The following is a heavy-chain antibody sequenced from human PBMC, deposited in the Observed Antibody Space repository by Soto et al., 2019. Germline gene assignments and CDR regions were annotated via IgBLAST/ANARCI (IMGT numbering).Heavy chain of an antibody. CDR3: ARDRWEVGYYYGMDV. Sequence: PGGSLRLSCAASGFTVSSNYMTWVRQAPGKGLEWVSVIYSGGSTYYADSVKGRFTISRHNSKNTLYLQMNSLRAEDTAVYYCARDRWEVGYYYGMDVWGQGTTVTVSS. D-gene: IGHD1-26*01. CDR1: GFTVSSNY. J-gene: IGHJ6*02. CDR2: IYSGGST. V-gene: IGHV3-53*04.